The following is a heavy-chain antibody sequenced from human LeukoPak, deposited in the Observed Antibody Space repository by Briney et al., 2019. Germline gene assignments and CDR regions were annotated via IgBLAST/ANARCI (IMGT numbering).Heavy chain of an antibody. V-gene: IGHV3-23*01. Sequence: GGSLRLSCAASGVTFTSYSVNWVRQAPGKGLEWVSGISGSGDSTFYADSVKGRFTISRDNSRNTLYLQMSSLRPEDTAVYYCTKWSGFGDDWGQGTLVTVSS. CDR2: ISGSGDST. D-gene: IGHD3-10*01. CDR3: TKWSGFGDD. CDR1: GVTFTSYS. J-gene: IGHJ4*02.